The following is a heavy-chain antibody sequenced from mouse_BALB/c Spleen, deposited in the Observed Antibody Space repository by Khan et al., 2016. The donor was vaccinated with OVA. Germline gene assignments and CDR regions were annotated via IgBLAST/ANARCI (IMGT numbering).Heavy chain of an antibody. Sequence: EVQLQESGPGLVKPSQTVSLTCTVTGISITSGNYRWSWIRQFPGNKLEWIGNIYYSGTVTYHPSLTSRTTITRDTSKNQFFLEMNSLKDEDTATYYCARDYGSRYWFFDVWGAGTTVTVSS. D-gene: IGHD1-1*01. CDR1: GISITSGNYR. V-gene: IGHV3-5*02. CDR3: ARDYGSRYWFFDV. J-gene: IGHJ1*01. CDR2: IYYSGTV.